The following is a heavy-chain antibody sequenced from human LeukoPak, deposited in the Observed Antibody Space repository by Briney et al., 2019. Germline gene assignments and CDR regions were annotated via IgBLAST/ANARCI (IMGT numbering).Heavy chain of an antibody. V-gene: IGHV4-61*02. CDR2: IYTSGST. CDR1: GGSISSGSYY. Sequence: SETLSLTCTVSGGSISSGSYYWSWIRQPAGKGLEWIGRIYTSGSTNYNPSLKSRVTISVDTSKNQFSLKLSSVTAADTAVYYCAREISYDSSGYQTPNWFDPWGQGTLVTVSS. D-gene: IGHD3-22*01. CDR3: AREISYDSSGYQTPNWFDP. J-gene: IGHJ5*02.